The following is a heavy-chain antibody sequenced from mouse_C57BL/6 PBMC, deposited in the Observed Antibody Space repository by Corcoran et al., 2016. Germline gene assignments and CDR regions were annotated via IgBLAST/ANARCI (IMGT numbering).Heavy chain of an antibody. J-gene: IGHJ2*01. CDR1: GYAFSSHW. D-gene: IGHD2-14*01. V-gene: IGHV1-80*01. CDR2: IYPGDGDT. Sequence: QVQLQQSGAELVKPGASVKISCKASGYAFSSHWMNWVKQRPGKGLEWIGQIYPGDGDTNYNGKFKGKATLTADKSSSTAYMQLSSLTSEDSAVYFCATSTYERYYFDYWGQGTTLTVSS. CDR3: ATSTYERYYFDY.